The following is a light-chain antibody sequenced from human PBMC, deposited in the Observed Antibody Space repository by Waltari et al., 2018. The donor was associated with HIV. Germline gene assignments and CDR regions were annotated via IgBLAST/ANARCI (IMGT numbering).Light chain of an antibody. J-gene: IGKJ2*01. V-gene: IGKV1-5*03. CDR2: KAS. CDR1: QSISSW. Sequence: DIQLTPSPSTLSASVGDRVTITCRASQSISSWLAWYQQKPGKAPRLLIHKASTLEIGVPSRFSGSGSGTEFTLTISSLQPDDFATYYCQQYNSFSGAMYTFGQGTKVDIK. CDR3: QQYNSFSGAMYT.